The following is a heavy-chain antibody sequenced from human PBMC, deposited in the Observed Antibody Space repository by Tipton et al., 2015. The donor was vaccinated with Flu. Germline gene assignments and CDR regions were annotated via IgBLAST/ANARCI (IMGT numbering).Heavy chain of an antibody. CDR1: GDGVSSVSSA. Sequence: PGLVKPSQTLSLTCAISGDGVSSVSSAWNWIRQSPSRGLEWLGRTYYRSKWYSDYAVSVKGRLTISPDTPKNQFSLQVNSVTPEDTAVYYCAGERVTMVRGVIITFYGMDVWGPGTTVTVSS. D-gene: IGHD3-10*01. CDR2: TYYRSKWYS. J-gene: IGHJ6*02. V-gene: IGHV6-1*01. CDR3: AGERVTMVRGVIITFYGMDV.